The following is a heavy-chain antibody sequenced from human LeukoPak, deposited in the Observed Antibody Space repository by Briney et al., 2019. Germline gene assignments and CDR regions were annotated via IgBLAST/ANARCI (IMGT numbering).Heavy chain of an antibody. J-gene: IGHJ4*02. D-gene: IGHD1-26*01. CDR1: GFTFSSYG. CDR3: AKILGSSHDY. CDR2: ISGGGGST. Sequence: PGGSLRLSCAASGFTFSSYGMSWVRQAPGKGLEWVSAISGGGGSTYYADSVKGRFTISRDNSKNTLYLQMNSLRAEDTAVYYCAKILGSSHDYWGQGTLVTVSS. V-gene: IGHV3-23*01.